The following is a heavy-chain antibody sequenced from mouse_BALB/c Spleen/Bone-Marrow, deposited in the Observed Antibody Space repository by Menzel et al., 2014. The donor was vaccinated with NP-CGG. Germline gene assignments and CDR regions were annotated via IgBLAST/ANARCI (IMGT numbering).Heavy chain of an antibody. CDR2: IDPANGNT. CDR1: GFNIKDTY. J-gene: IGHJ3*01. D-gene: IGHD2-4*01. Sequence: VQLQQSGAELAKPGASVKLSCTASGFNIKDTYMHWVKQRPEQGLEWIGGIDPANGNTKYDPKFQGKATITADTSSNTAYLQLSSLTSEDTAVYYCARGDYGGFAYWGQGTLVTVSA. V-gene: IGHV14-3*02. CDR3: ARGDYGGFAY.